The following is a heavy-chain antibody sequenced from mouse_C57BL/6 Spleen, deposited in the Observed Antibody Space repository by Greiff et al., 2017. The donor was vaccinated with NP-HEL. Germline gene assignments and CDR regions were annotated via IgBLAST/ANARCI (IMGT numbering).Heavy chain of an antibody. Sequence: QVQLQQPGAELVKPGASVKLSCKASGYTFTSYWMHWVKQRPGQGLEWIGMIHPNSGSTNYNEKFKSKATLTVDKSSSTAYMQLSSLTSEDSAVYYCARGDGSSFYYFDYWGQGTTLTVSS. CDR1: GYTFTSYW. CDR2: IHPNSGST. CDR3: ARGDGSSFYYFDY. J-gene: IGHJ2*01. V-gene: IGHV1-64*01. D-gene: IGHD1-1*01.